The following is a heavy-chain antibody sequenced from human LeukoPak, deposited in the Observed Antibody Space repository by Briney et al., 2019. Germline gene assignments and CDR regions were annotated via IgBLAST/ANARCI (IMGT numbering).Heavy chain of an antibody. CDR1: GFIVSINY. V-gene: IGHV3-53*01. J-gene: IGHJ4*02. D-gene: IGHD2-15*01. CDR2: IYSGGTT. CDR3: ARDPPYCSGGSCCSGPLDY. Sequence: PGGSLRLSCAASGFIVSINYMSWVRQAPGKGLEWVSVIYSGGTTYYADSVKGRFTISRDNSKNTLYLQMNSLRVEDTAVYYCARDPPYCSGGSCCSGPLDYWGQGALVTVSS.